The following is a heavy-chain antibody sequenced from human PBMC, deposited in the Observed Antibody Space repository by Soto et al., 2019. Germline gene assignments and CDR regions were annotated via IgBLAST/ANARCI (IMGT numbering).Heavy chain of an antibody. Sequence: GGSLRLSCAASGFTFSSYGMHWVRQAPGKGLEWVAVISYDGSNKYYADSVKGRFTISRDNSKNTLYLQMNSLRAEDTAVYYCAKDGVLYSSSWYYFDYWGQGTLVTVSS. CDR1: GFTFSSYG. CDR2: ISYDGSNK. V-gene: IGHV3-30*18. CDR3: AKDGVLYSSSWYYFDY. D-gene: IGHD6-13*01. J-gene: IGHJ4*02.